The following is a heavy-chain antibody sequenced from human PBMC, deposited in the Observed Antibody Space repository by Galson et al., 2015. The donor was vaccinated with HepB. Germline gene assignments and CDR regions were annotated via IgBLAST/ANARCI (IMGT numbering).Heavy chain of an antibody. V-gene: IGHV3-30*04. CDR2: ISYDGSNK. Sequence: SLRLSCAASGFTFSSYAMHWVRQAPGKGLEWVAVISYDGSNKYYADSVKGRFTISRDNSENTLYLQMNSLRAEDTAVYYCARVRDPYCSSTSCYPQIDYWGQGTLVTVSS. CDR1: GFTFSSYA. D-gene: IGHD2-2*01. CDR3: ARVRDPYCSSTSCYPQIDY. J-gene: IGHJ4*02.